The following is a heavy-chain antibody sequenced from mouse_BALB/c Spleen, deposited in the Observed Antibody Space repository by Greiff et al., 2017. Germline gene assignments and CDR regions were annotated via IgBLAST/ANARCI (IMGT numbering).Heavy chain of an antibody. CDR3: ARLGLLSNAMDY. D-gene: IGHD2-10*01. CDR1: GFSLTSYG. CDR2: IWSGGST. V-gene: IGHV2-4-1*01. Sequence: QVHVKQSGPGLVQPSQSLSITCTVSGFSLTSYGVHWVRQSPGKGLEWLGVIWSGGSTDYNAAFISRLSISKDNSKSQVFFKMNSLQADDTAIYYCARLGLLSNAMDYWGQGTSVTVSS. J-gene: IGHJ4*01.